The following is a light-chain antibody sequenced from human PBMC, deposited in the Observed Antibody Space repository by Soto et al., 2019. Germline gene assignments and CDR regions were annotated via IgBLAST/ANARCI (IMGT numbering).Light chain of an antibody. Sequence: QSVLTQPPSVSAAPGQKVTISCSGSTSNIGSKYVSWYQHLPRAAPKLLMYDNNKRPSGIPDRFSGSKSGTSATLAITGRQTGDEADYYCGTWDSSLSGVVFGGGTKRTVL. CDR2: DNN. J-gene: IGLJ3*02. CDR1: TSNIGSKY. CDR3: GTWDSSLSGVV. V-gene: IGLV1-51*01.